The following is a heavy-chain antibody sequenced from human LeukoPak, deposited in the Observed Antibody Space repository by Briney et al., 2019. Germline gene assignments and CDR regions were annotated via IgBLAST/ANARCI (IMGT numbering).Heavy chain of an antibody. Sequence: GGSLRLSCTASGFTFEDYVMHWVRQAPGKGPEWVSLISGDGSGTYYGDSVKGRFTISRDNSKNSLYLQMNSLRTEDTAFYYCAKGGQWLIHPWGQGTLVTVSS. CDR1: GFTFEDYV. J-gene: IGHJ5*02. CDR3: AKGGQWLIHP. D-gene: IGHD6-19*01. V-gene: IGHV3-43*02. CDR2: ISGDGSGT.